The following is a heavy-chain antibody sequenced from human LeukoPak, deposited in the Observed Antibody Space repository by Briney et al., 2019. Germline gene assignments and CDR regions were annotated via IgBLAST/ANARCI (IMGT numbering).Heavy chain of an antibody. CDR1: GGSLSNYY. V-gene: IGHV4-59*01. Sequence: SETLSLTCTVSGGSLSNYYWSWIRQPPGKGLEWIGYISYSGSTNHNPSLKSRVTISVDTSKNQFSLRLSSVTAADTAVYCCARGGYEARSYYFDYWGQGTLVTVSS. D-gene: IGHD5-12*01. J-gene: IGHJ4*02. CDR2: ISYSGST. CDR3: ARGGYEARSYYFDY.